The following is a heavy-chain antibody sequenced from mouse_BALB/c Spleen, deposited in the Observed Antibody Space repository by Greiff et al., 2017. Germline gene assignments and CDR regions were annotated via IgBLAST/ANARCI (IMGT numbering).Heavy chain of an antibody. Sequence: EVMLVESGGGLVKPGGSLKLSCAASGFTFSSYTMSWVRQTPEKRLEWVATISSGGSYTYYPDSVKGRFTISRDNAKNTLYLQMSSLKSEDTAMYYCTRGYRYDVGAYWGQGTLVTVSA. D-gene: IGHD2-14*01. CDR2: ISSGGSYT. CDR3: TRGYRYDVGAY. J-gene: IGHJ3*01. CDR1: GFTFSSYT. V-gene: IGHV5-6-4*01.